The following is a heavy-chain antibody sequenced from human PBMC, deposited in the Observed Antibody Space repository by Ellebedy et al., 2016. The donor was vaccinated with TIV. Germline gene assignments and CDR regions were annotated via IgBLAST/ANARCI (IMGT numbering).Heavy chain of an antibody. J-gene: IGHJ4*02. D-gene: IGHD3-22*01. Sequence: MPSETLSLTFTVSGCSLSSYYWTWIRQPPGKGLEWIGYLYYTGYTNYNPSLKSRVTISQDTSKNQFTLKLNSVTAADTAGYYWARGVVVDSWGQGTLVTVSS. CDR3: ARGVVVDS. CDR2: LYYTGYT. V-gene: IGHV4-59*08. CDR1: GCSLSSYY.